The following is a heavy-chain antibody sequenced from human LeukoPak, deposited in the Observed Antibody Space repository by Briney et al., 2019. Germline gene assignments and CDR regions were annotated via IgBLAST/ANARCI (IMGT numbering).Heavy chain of an antibody. V-gene: IGHV3-53*04. Sequence: PGGSLRLSCAASGFTFSSYAMSWVRQAPGKGLEWVSVIYSGGSTYYADSVKGRFTISRHNSKNTLYLQMNSLRAEDTAVYYCARDSRDGYTDYWGQGTLVTVSS. CDR3: ARDSRDGYTDY. CDR2: IYSGGST. D-gene: IGHD5-24*01. CDR1: GFTFSSYA. J-gene: IGHJ4*02.